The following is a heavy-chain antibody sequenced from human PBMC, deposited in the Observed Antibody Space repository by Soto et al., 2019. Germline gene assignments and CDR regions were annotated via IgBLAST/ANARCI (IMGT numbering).Heavy chain of an antibody. J-gene: IGHJ6*02. CDR3: ARGGYYDSSGSRDYHYYGMDV. CDR2: ISPYNDDT. D-gene: IGHD3-22*01. CDR1: GYTFSSYA. Sequence: QAQLVQSGAEVKKPGASVRVSCRASGYTFSSYAISWVRQAPGQGLEWLGWISPYNDDTKYAQKLQGRVFMTTDTPTKSAHSDLMSLRSDDTALYYCARGGYYDSSGSRDYHYYGMDVWGQGTTVTVSS. V-gene: IGHV1-18*01.